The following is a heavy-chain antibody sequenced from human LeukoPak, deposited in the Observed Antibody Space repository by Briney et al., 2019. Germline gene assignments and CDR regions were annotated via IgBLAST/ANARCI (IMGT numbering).Heavy chain of an antibody. CDR1: GGSISSYY. CDR2: VYSSGGT. J-gene: IGHJ4*02. D-gene: IGHD1-26*01. V-gene: IGHV4-59*01. CDR3: ARHSGSTVEY. Sequence: PSETLSLTCTVSGGSISSYYWSWIRQPPGKGLEWIGYVYSSGGTNYSPSLKSRVTISVDTSTNQFSLKVRSVTAADTAVYFCARHSGSTVEYWGQGTLVTVSS.